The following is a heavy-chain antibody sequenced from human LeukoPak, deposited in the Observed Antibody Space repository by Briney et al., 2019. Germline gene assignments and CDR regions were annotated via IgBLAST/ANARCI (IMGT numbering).Heavy chain of an antibody. CDR2: IYYSGST. V-gene: IGHV4-59*01. CDR3: ARGWPDTAMVTGFHYGMDV. Sequence: SETLSLTCTVSGGSISSYYWSWIRQPPGKGLEWIGYIYYSGSTNYNPSLKSRVTISVDTSKNQFSLKLSSVTAADTAVYYCARGWPDTAMVTGFHYGMDVWGQGTTVTVSS. J-gene: IGHJ6*02. D-gene: IGHD5-18*01. CDR1: GGSISSYY.